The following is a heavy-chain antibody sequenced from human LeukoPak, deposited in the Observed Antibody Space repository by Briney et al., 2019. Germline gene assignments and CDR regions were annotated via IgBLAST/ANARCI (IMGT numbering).Heavy chain of an antibody. CDR3: ARQGHSYGDHYYYGMDV. J-gene: IGHJ6*02. Sequence: VESLKISCKGSGYSFTSYWIGWVRQMPGKGLEWMGIIYPGDSDTRYSPSFQGQVTISADKSISTAYLQWSSLKASDTAMYYCARQGHSYGDHYYYGMDVWGQGTTVTVSS. V-gene: IGHV5-51*01. CDR2: IYPGDSDT. CDR1: GYSFTSYW. D-gene: IGHD5-18*01.